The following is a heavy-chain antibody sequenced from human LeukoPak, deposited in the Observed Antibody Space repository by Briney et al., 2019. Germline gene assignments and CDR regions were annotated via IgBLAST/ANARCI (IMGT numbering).Heavy chain of an antibody. D-gene: IGHD2-21*02. CDR1: GFTVSSNY. J-gene: IGHJ6*03. CDR2: IYSGGST. V-gene: IGHV3-66*02. CDR3: ARGVKIAGLRGYMDV. Sequence: GGSLRLSCAASGFTVSSNYMNWVRQAPGKGLEWVSVIYSGGSTYYADSVKGRFTISRDNSRNTLYLQMNSLRDKDTAVYYCARGVKIAGLRGYMDVWGKGTTVTVSS.